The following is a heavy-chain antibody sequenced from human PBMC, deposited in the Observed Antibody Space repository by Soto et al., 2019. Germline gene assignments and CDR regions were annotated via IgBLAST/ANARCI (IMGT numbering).Heavy chain of an antibody. CDR3: VTGTTDRCGP. CDR1: GDSVSSGSYC. V-gene: IGHV4-61*01. J-gene: IGHJ5*02. Sequence: PSETLSLTCTVSGDSVSSGSYCWRWIRQPPGKGLEWIGYIYYSGSSNYNPSLQSRVTISVDTSKNQFSLKLSSVTAADTAVYYGVTGTTDRCGPWGQGTLVTVSS. CDR2: IYYSGSS. D-gene: IGHD1-1*01.